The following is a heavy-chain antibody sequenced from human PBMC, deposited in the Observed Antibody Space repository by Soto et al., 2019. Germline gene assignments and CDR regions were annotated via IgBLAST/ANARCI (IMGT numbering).Heavy chain of an antibody. CDR3: ARDSQKPVGYSYGEDWYFDL. V-gene: IGHV3-33*01. Sequence: QVQLVESGGGVVQPGRSLRLSCAASGFTFSSYGMHWVRQAPGKGLEWGTIIWYDGNNKYYADSVKGRFTVSRDNSKNTMYLQMDSLRDEDTAVYYCARDSQKPVGYSYGEDWYFDLWGRGTLVTVSS. CDR2: IWYDGNNK. J-gene: IGHJ2*01. CDR1: GFTFSSYG. D-gene: IGHD5-18*01.